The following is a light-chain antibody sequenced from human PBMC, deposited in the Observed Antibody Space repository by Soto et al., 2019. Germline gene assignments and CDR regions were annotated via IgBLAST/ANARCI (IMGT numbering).Light chain of an antibody. CDR3: SSYTSVVTLV. Sequence: QSALTQPASVSGSPGQSITISCTGTSTDVGGYNYVSWYQQHPGKAPKLMIYEVTNRPSGVSYRFSASKSGNTASLTISGLQAEDEADYYCSSYTSVVTLVFGGGTKLTVL. V-gene: IGLV2-14*01. CDR1: STDVGGYNY. J-gene: IGLJ2*01. CDR2: EVT.